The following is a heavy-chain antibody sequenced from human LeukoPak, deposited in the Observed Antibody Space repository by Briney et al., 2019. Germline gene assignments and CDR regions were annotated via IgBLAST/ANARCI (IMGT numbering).Heavy chain of an antibody. Sequence: PGGSLRLSCVASGINFRIYEMNWVRQAPGKGLEWVSHIGRGSSPIYYTDSVQGRFTISRDNAKQSLDLQMNNLRADDTALYYCNAGLEYWGQGTLVTVSS. CDR2: IGRGSSPI. CDR1: GINFRIYE. CDR3: NAGLEY. J-gene: IGHJ4*02. V-gene: IGHV3-48*03. D-gene: IGHD3/OR15-3a*01.